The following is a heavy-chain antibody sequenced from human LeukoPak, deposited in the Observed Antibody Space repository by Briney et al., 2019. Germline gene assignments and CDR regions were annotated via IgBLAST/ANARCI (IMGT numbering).Heavy chain of an antibody. J-gene: IGHJ3*01. D-gene: IGHD4-23*01. V-gene: IGHV1-18*01. CDR3: ASRAGNSFHGFDV. Sequence: ASVKVSCKASGYTFTSYGISWVRQAPGQGLEWMGWISAYNGNTNYAQKLQGRVTMTTDTSTNTAYMELRSLSSDDTAVYYCASRAGNSFHGFDVWGQGTMVTVSS. CDR2: ISAYNGNT. CDR1: GYTFTSYG.